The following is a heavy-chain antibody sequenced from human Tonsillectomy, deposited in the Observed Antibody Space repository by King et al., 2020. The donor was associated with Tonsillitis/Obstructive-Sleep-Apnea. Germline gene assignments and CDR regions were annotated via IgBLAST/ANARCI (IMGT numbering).Heavy chain of an antibody. CDR2: IYYSGST. CDR3: ARVRIFGVVTMGAFDI. CDR1: GGSISSYY. D-gene: IGHD3-3*01. V-gene: IGHV4-59*01. J-gene: IGHJ3*02. Sequence: QLQESGPGLVKPSETLSLTCTVSGGSISSYYWSWIRQPPGKGLEWIGYIYYSGSTNYNPSLKSRVTISVDTSKNQFSLKLSSVTAADTAVYYCARVRIFGVVTMGAFDIWGQGTMVTVSS.